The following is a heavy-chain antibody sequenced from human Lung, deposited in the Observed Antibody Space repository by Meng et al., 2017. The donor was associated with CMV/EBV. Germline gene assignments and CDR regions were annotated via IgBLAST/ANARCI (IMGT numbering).Heavy chain of an antibody. V-gene: IGHV4-61*01. J-gene: IGHJ4*02. CDR1: GVSVTYNSYY. CDR2: IYVSKNT. CDR3: ARDRAWLGRGSFDF. Sequence: SETLSLTCTVSGVSVTYNSYYWSWIRQSPGKGLEWIGYIYVSKNTKYNPSLQSRVTISVDTTKNQVLLKLISVTAADTAVYYCARDRAWLGRGSFDFWGQGTVVTVSS. D-gene: IGHD3-9*01.